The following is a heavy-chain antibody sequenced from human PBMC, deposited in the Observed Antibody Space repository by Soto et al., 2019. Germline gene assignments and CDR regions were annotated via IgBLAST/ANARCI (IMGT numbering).Heavy chain of an antibody. J-gene: IGHJ4*02. CDR3: AKDRRITIFGVAASNDY. D-gene: IGHD3-3*01. Sequence: PGGSLRLSCAASGFTFSSYAMSWVRQAPGKGLEWVSAISGIGGSTYYADSVKGRFTISRDNSKNTLYLQMNSLRAEDTAVYYCAKDRRITIFGVAASNDYWGQGTLVTVSS. CDR2: ISGIGGST. CDR1: GFTFSSYA. V-gene: IGHV3-23*01.